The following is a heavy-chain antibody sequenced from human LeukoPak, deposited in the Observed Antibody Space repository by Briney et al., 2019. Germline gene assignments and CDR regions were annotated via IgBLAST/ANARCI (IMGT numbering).Heavy chain of an antibody. Sequence: GGSLRLSCAASGFSFSAYGMNWVRQAPGKGLEWVSAIGGSGATTYYADSVKGRFTISRDNSKNTLYLQMNSLRAEDTAVYYCARSSERKYYFDYWGQGTLVTVSS. J-gene: IGHJ4*02. D-gene: IGHD3-22*01. V-gene: IGHV3-23*01. CDR2: IGGSGATT. CDR3: ARSSERKYYFDY. CDR1: GFSFSAYG.